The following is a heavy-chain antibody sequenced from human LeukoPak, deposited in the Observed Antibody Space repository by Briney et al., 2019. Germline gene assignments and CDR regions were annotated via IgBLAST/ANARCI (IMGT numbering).Heavy chain of an antibody. V-gene: IGHV3-30*04. D-gene: IGHD3-22*01. Sequence: PGGSLRLSCAASGFTFSSYAMHWVRQAPGKGLEWVAVISYDGSNKYYADSVKGRFTISRDNSKNTLYLQMNSLRPEDTAVYYRASGVNYYDSSGYEDYWGQGTLVTVSS. CDR3: ASGVNYYDSSGYEDY. CDR1: GFTFSSYA. CDR2: ISYDGSNK. J-gene: IGHJ4*02.